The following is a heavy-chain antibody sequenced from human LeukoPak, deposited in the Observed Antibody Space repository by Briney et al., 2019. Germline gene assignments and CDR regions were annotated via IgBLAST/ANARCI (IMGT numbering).Heavy chain of an antibody. CDR3: ASRRRDGYENAFDI. Sequence: QASETLSLTCAVYGGSFSGYFWTWIRQPPGKGLEWIGEISDSGSINYNPSLKSRVTISVDTSQNQFSLRLSSVTAADTAVYYCASRRRDGYENAFDIWGQGTMVTVSS. V-gene: IGHV4-34*01. CDR2: ISDSGSI. J-gene: IGHJ3*02. CDR1: GGSFSGYF. D-gene: IGHD5-24*01.